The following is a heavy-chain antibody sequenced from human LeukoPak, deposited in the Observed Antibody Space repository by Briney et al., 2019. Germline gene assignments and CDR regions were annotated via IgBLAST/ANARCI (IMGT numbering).Heavy chain of an antibody. V-gene: IGHV3-53*01. J-gene: IGHJ4*02. CDR1: GFTVSSNY. D-gene: IGHD3-16*02. CDR2: IYSGGST. CDR3: AKGLRLGELSSGFDY. Sequence: GGSLRLSCAASGFTVSSNYMSWVRQAPGKGLEWVSVIYSGGSTYYADSVKGRFTISRDNSKNTLYLQMNSLRAEDTALYYCAKGLRLGELSSGFDYWGQGTLVTVSS.